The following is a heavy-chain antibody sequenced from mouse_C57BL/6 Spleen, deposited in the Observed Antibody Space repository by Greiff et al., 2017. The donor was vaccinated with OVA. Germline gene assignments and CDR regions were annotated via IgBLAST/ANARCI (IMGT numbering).Heavy chain of an antibody. Sequence: EVQRVESGGGLVKPGGSLKLSCAASGFTFSSYAMSWVRQTPEKRLEWVATISDGGSYTYYPDNVKGRFTISRDNAKNNLYLQMSHLKSEDTAMYDCARDYYGSSGYFDVWGTGTTVTVSS. CDR2: ISDGGSYT. V-gene: IGHV5-4*01. CDR3: ARDYYGSSGYFDV. J-gene: IGHJ1*03. CDR1: GFTFSSYA. D-gene: IGHD1-1*01.